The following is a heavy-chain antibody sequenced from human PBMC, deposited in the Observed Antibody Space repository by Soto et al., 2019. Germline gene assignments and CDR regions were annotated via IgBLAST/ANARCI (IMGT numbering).Heavy chain of an antibody. CDR2: FDPEDGET. CDR1: GYTLTELS. V-gene: IGHV1-24*01. J-gene: IGHJ6*02. CDR3: ATAGLGGASKYYYYNYGMDV. D-gene: IGHD3-16*01. Sequence: QVQLVQSGAEVKKPGASVKVSCKVSGYTLTELSMHWVRQAPGKGLEWMGGFDPEDGETIYAQKFQGRVTMTEDTSTDTAYMELSSQRSEDTAVYYCATAGLGGASKYYYYNYGMDVWGQGTTVTVSS.